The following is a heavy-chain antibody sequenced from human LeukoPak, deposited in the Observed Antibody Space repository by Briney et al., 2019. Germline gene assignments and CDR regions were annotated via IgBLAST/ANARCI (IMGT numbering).Heavy chain of an antibody. V-gene: IGHV4-39*02. J-gene: IGHJ6*02. CDR2: IYYSGST. CDR1: GGSISSSSYY. Sequence: PSETLSLTCTVSGGSISSSSYYWGWIRQPPGKGLEWIGSIYYSGSTYYNPSLKSRVTISVDTSKNQFSLKLSSVTAADTAVYYCARDSRTANHYCYYGMDVWGQGTTVTVSS. CDR3: ARDSRTANHYCYYGMDV.